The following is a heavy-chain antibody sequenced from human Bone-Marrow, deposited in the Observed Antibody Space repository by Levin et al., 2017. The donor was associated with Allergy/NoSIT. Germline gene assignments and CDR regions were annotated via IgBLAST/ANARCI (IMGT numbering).Heavy chain of an antibody. CDR2: TNEDGSIK. CDR3: SRDLLGADDY. D-gene: IGHD4-17*01. V-gene: IGHV3-74*01. J-gene: IGHJ4*02. Sequence: SCAASGFTFSRYWMHWVRQAPGKGLEWVSRTNEDGSIKTYADSVKDRFTISRDNVENTLYLQMNSLRGEDTAVYYCSRDLLGADDYWGQGTLVTVSS. CDR1: GFTFSRYW.